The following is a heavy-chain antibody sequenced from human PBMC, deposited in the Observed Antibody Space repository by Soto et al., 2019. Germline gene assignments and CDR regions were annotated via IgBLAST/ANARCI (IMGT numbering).Heavy chain of an antibody. D-gene: IGHD3-10*01. Sequence: LSLTCAVYGGSFSGYYWSWIRQPPGKGLEWIGEINHSGSTNYNPSLKSRVTISVDTYKNQFSLKLRSVTAADTAVYYCARGELRLQHDYWGQGTLVTVSS. CDR1: GGSFSGYY. J-gene: IGHJ4*02. CDR3: ARGELRLQHDY. V-gene: IGHV4-34*01. CDR2: INHSGST.